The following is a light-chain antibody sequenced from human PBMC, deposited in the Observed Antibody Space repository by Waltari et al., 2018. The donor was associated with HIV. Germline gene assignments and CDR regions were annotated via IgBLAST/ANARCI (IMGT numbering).Light chain of an antibody. CDR1: QSFSSSY. CDR2: GIS. V-gene: IGKV3-20*01. J-gene: IGKJ2*01. Sequence: EIVLTQSPGTLSLSTGERATLSCRASQSFSSSYLAWYQQKPGQDPRLLIYGISSRVTGTPDRFSGSWSGTDFTLTISRLEPEDFAVYYCQQYGSSRYTFGQGTKLEIK. CDR3: QQYGSSRYT.